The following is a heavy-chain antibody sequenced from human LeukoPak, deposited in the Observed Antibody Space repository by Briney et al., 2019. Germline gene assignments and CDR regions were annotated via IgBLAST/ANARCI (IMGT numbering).Heavy chain of an antibody. V-gene: IGHV3-64*01. D-gene: IGHD2-2*01. CDR3: ARGYCSSTSCYGGTLGY. CDR2: ISSNGGST. J-gene: IGHJ4*02. Sequence: GGSLRLSCAASGFTFSSYAMHWVRQALGKGLEYVSAISSNGGSTYYANSVKGRFTISRDNSKNTLYLQMGSLRAEDMAVYYCARGYCSSTSCYGGTLGYWGQGTLVTVSS. CDR1: GFTFSSYA.